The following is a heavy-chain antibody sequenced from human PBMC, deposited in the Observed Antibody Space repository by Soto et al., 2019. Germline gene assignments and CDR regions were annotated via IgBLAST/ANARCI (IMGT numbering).Heavy chain of an antibody. CDR3: ARTVSAAGTLFPDY. D-gene: IGHD6-13*01. Sequence: PSETLSLTCTVSGGSISSYSWSWIRQPPGKGLEWIGYIYYSGSTNYNPSLKSRVTISVDTSKNQFSLKLSSVTAADTAVYYCARTVSAAGTLFPDYWGQGTLVTVS. V-gene: IGHV4-59*01. J-gene: IGHJ4*02. CDR2: IYYSGST. CDR1: GGSISSYS.